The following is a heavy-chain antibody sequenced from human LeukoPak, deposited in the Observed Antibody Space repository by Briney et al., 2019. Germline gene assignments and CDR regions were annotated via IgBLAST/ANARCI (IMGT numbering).Heavy chain of an antibody. CDR1: GFTFSSYA. D-gene: IGHD1-26*01. J-gene: IGHJ4*02. V-gene: IGHV3-30*04. CDR2: ISYDGSNK. Sequence: GRSLRLSCAASGFTFSSYAMHWVRQAPGKGLEWVAVISYDGSNKYYADSVKGRFTISRDNSKNTLYLQMNSLRPEDTAVYYCAKEPRVWELPDSWGQGTLVTVSS. CDR3: AKEPRVWELPDS.